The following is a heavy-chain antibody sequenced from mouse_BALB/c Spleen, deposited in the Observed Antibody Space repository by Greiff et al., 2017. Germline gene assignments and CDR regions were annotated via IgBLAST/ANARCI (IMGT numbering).Heavy chain of an antibody. J-gene: IGHJ2*01. Sequence: QVQLKESGPGLVAPSQSLSITCTVSGFSLTGYGVNWVRQPPGKGLEWLGMIWGDGSTDYNSALKSRLSISKDNSKSQVFLKMNSLQTDDTARYYCARVYYGYDGSFDYWGQGTTLTVSS. D-gene: IGHD2-2*01. CDR2: IWGDGST. CDR3: ARVYYGYDGSFDY. CDR1: GFSLTGYG. V-gene: IGHV2-6-7*01.